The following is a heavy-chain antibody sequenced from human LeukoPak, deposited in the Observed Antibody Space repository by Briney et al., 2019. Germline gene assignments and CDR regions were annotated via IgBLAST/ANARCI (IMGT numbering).Heavy chain of an antibody. V-gene: IGHV4-59*08. CDR3: ARHVRLTTSGVDSYPMDV. Sequence: KPSETLSLTCTVSGGSISGFYWSWLRQSPGKGLEWIADIYNSVTTNFNPSLKSRLTISVDTSKNQVSLRLTPLTATDTAVYYCARHVRLTTSGVDSYPMDVWGQGTTVTVSS. J-gene: IGHJ6*02. D-gene: IGHD3/OR15-3a*01. CDR1: GGSISGFY. CDR2: IYNSVTT.